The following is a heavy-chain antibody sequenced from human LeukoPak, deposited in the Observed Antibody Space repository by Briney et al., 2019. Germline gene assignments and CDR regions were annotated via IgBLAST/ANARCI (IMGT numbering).Heavy chain of an antibody. CDR3: ARSHYYDSSGYGFDP. D-gene: IGHD3-22*01. V-gene: IGHV4-4*09. Sequence: SETLSLTCTVSGGSISSYYWSWIRQPPGKGLEWPGYIYTSGSTNYNPSLKSRVTISVDTSKNQFSLKLSSVTAADTAVYYCARSHYYDSSGYGFDPWGQGTLVTVSS. J-gene: IGHJ5*02. CDR2: IYTSGST. CDR1: GGSISSYY.